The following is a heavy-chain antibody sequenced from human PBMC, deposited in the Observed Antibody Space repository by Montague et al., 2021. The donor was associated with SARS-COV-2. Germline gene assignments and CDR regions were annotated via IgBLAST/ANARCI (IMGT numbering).Heavy chain of an antibody. D-gene: IGHD6-19*01. CDR1: GFSLSTSGMC. J-gene: IGHJ4*03. V-gene: IGHV2-70*01. Sequence: PALVKPTQTLTLTCTFSGFSLSTSGMCVSWIRQPPGKALEWLALIDWXXXKYYSTSLKTRLTISKDTSKNQVVLTMTNMDPVDTATYYCARISAWYSSGWSAFDYWGQGTTVTVSS. CDR3: ARISAWYSSGWSAFDY. CDR2: IDWXXXK.